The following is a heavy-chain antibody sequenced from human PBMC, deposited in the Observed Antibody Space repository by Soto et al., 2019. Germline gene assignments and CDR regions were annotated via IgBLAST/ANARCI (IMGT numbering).Heavy chain of an antibody. CDR2: IIPIFDTI. D-gene: IGHD3-3*01. CDR1: GATLSSFA. J-gene: IGHJ4*02. CDR3: ASPLKWSGYYIAFDY. V-gene: IGHV1-69*13. Sequence: SVKVSCKASGATLSSFAFSWVRQAPGQGLEWMGVIIPIFDTIKFAQKFQGRVTFTADESTGTAYMELSSLTSEDTAVYYCASPLKWSGYYIAFDYWGQGTLVTVSS.